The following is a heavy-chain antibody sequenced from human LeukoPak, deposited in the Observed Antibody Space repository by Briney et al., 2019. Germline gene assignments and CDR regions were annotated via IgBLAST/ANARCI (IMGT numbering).Heavy chain of an antibody. CDR1: GGSLSGYY. V-gene: IGHV4-34*01. CDR2: INHSGST. D-gene: IGHD2-8*02. Sequence: SETLSLTCAVYGGSLSGYYWSWIRQPPGKGLEWIGEINHSGSTNYNPSLKSRVTISVDTSKNQFPLKLSSVTAADTAVYYCARAVPWYYFDYWGQGTLVTVSS. J-gene: IGHJ4*02. CDR3: ARAVPWYYFDY.